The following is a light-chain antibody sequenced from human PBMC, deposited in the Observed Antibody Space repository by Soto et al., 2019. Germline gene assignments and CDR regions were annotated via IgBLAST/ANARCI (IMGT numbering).Light chain of an antibody. J-gene: IGKJ1*01. Sequence: EIVLTQSTGTLSLSPGERATLSCRASQSVSSSYLAWYQQKPGQAPRLLIYGASSRATGIPDRFSGSGSGTDFTLTISRLEPEDFAVYYCPQYGSSPVTVGQGTKVDIK. CDR3: PQYGSSPVT. CDR1: QSVSSSY. CDR2: GAS. V-gene: IGKV3-20*01.